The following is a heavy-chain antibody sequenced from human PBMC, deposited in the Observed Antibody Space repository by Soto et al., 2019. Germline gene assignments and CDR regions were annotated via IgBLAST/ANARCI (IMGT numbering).Heavy chain of an antibody. CDR2: ISGSAGST. V-gene: IGHV3-23*01. Sequence: GGSLRLSCAASGFTFRSYAMNWVRQAPGKGLEWVSAISGSAGSTYYADAVKGRFTISRDTSKNTLYLQMNSLRAEDTAVYYCAKGNSWSPALVLDIWGQGTMVTVSS. D-gene: IGHD1-7*01. J-gene: IGHJ3*02. CDR3: AKGNSWSPALVLDI. CDR1: GFTFRSYA.